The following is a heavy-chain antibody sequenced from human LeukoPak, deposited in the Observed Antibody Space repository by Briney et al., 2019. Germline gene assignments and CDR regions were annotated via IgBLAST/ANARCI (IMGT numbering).Heavy chain of an antibody. Sequence: GGSLRLSCAASGFRFDDYAMHWVRQAPGKGLEWVSLITGDGGSTYYADSVKGRFTIARDNSKKSLYLQMNSLRTEDTALYYCAKVQLPNYYDSSGFYHYGGQGTLVTVSS. J-gene: IGHJ4*02. D-gene: IGHD3-22*01. V-gene: IGHV3-43*02. CDR2: ITGDGGST. CDR3: AKVQLPNYYDSSGFYHY. CDR1: GFRFDDYA.